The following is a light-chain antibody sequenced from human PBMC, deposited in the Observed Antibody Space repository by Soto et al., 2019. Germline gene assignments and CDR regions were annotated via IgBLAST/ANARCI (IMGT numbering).Light chain of an antibody. CDR2: WAS. Sequence: DIVMTQSPDSLAVSLGERATINCKSSQTLLSSSNNNNYLGWYQQKPRQPPKLLISWASTRQSGVPDRFSCSGSGTDFTLTISSLQAEDVAVYYCLQFYSAPLTFGGGTKVEVK. CDR3: LQFYSAPLT. V-gene: IGKV4-1*01. CDR1: QTLLSSSNNNNY. J-gene: IGKJ4*01.